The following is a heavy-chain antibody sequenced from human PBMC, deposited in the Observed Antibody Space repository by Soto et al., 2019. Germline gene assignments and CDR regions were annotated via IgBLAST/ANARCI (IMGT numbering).Heavy chain of an antibody. V-gene: IGHV4-59*01. D-gene: IGHD2-21*01. CDR3: ASIPGSSAVSFGWTYGMDV. J-gene: IGHJ6*02. Sequence: PSETLSLTCTVSGGSISSYYWSWIRQPPGKGLEWIGYIYYSGSTNYTPSLKSRVTISVDTSKNQFSLKLSSVTAADTAVYYCASIPGSSAVSFGWTYGMDVWGQGTTVTVPS. CDR1: GGSISSYY. CDR2: IYYSGST.